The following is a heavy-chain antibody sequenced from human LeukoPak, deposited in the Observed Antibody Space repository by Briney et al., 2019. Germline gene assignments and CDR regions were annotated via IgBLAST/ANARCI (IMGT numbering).Heavy chain of an antibody. V-gene: IGHV4-59*01. CDR2: IYYTGST. Sequence: KPSETLSLTCTVSGGSISSYYWSWIRQPPGKGLEWSGYIYYTGSTNYNPSLMSRVTISLDTSKNQFSLRLSSLTAADTAVYYCARYSGMTVAGTVYYGMDVWGQGTTVTVS. CDR1: GGSISSYY. D-gene: IGHD6-19*01. J-gene: IGHJ6*02. CDR3: ARYSGMTVAGTVYYGMDV.